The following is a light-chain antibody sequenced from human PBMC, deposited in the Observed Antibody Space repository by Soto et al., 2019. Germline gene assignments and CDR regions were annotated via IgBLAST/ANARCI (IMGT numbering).Light chain of an antibody. CDR2: EGT. V-gene: IGLV2-23*03. CDR1: NSDVESYNL. CDR3: CSYAGTATV. J-gene: IGLJ1*01. Sequence: QYVLTQPASVSGSPGQSITISCTGTNSDVESYNLVSWFRQHPGEAPKLIVYEGTKRPSGVSNRFSGSKSGNPASLTISGLQAEDEANYYCCSYAGTATVFGTGTKVTVL.